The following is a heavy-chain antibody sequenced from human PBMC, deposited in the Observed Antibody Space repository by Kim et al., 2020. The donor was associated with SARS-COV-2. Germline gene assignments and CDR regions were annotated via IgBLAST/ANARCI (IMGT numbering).Heavy chain of an antibody. J-gene: IGHJ1*01. Sequence: GGSLRLSCAASGFAVYRFTMNWVRQAPGKGLEWISAITNNNGKTYYQDSVKGRFAISRDESKNIVYLHMSSLRVEDTAVYYCAKDHPRPGWPTFGDWGQGTLVALPS. CDR2: ITNNNGKT. CDR3: AKDHPRPGWPTFGD. V-gene: IGHV3-23*01. D-gene: IGHD6-19*01. CDR1: GFAVYRFT.